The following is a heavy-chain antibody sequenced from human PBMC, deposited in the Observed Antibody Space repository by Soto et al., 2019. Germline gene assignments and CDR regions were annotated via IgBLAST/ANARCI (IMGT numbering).Heavy chain of an antibody. CDR1: GFTFSSYA. CDR2: ISSSSSST. J-gene: IGHJ4*02. D-gene: IGHD6-13*01. CDR3: ARGNAAAPYFDY. V-gene: IGHV3-23*01. Sequence: PGGSLRLSCAASGFTFSSYAMSWVRQAPGKGLEWVSSISSSSSSTYYADSVKGRFTISRDNSKNTLYLQMNSLRAEDTAVYYCARGNAAAPYFDYWGQGTLVTVSS.